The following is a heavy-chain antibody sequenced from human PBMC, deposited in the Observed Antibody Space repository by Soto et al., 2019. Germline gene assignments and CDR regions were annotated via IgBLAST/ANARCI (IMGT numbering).Heavy chain of an antibody. CDR3: AKGGRQWLVTSDFNY. Sequence: VQLVESGGGVVQPGRSLRLSCAASGFTFSDYAMHWVRQAPGKGLEWVAVVSHDGRNTHYADSVKGRFTISRDSSKNTVYLEMTSLIAEDTAVYYCAKGGRQWLVTSDFNYWGQGALVTVSS. CDR1: GFTFSDYA. V-gene: IGHV3-30*18. CDR2: VSHDGRNT. J-gene: IGHJ4*02. D-gene: IGHD6-19*01.